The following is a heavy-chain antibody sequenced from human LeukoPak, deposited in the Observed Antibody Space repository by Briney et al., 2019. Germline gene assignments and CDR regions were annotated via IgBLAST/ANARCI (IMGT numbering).Heavy chain of an antibody. J-gene: IGHJ4*02. CDR2: IKHSGRT. CDR1: NGSFSGYY. V-gene: IGHV4-34*01. CDR3: AREARGLFY. Sequence: SETLSLTCAVYNGSFSGYYWTWVRQPPGKGREWIGEIKHSGRTTYTPSLKSRVSISVDPSKNQFSLKLSSVTAADTAMYYCAREARGLFYWGQGTLVTVSS. D-gene: IGHD3/OR15-3a*01.